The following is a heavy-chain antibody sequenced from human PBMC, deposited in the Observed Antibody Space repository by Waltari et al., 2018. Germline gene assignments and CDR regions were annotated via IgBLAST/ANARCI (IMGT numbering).Heavy chain of an antibody. CDR2: IWYDGSNK. D-gene: IGHD3-10*01. CDR1: GFTFSSYG. Sequence: QVQLVESGGGVVQPGRSLRLSCAASGFTFSSYGMHWVRQAPGKGLEWVAVIWYDGSNKYYADSVKGRFTISRDNSKNTLYLQMNSLRAEDTAVYYCARDGRLWFGTNWFDPWGQGTLVTVSS. J-gene: IGHJ5*02. CDR3: ARDGRLWFGTNWFDP. V-gene: IGHV3-33*01.